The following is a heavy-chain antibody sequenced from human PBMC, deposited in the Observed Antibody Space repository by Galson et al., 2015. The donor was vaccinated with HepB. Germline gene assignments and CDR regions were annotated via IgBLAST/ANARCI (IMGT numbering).Heavy chain of an antibody. CDR3: ARGGCSGGSCYSMYGMDV. Sequence: SLRLSCAASGFTFSSYDMHWVRQATGKGLEWVSAIGTAGDPYYPGSVKGRFTISRENAKNSLYLQMNSLRAGDTAVYYCARGGCSGGSCYSMYGMDVWGQGTTVTVSS. CDR1: GFTFSSYD. D-gene: IGHD2-15*01. CDR2: IGTAGDP. V-gene: IGHV3-13*05. J-gene: IGHJ6*02.